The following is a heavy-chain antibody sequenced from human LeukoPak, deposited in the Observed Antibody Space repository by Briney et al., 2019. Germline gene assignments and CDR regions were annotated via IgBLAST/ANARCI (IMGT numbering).Heavy chain of an antibody. CDR3: ARGPPYYYDSSGYYYFDY. J-gene: IGHJ4*02. CDR2: IIPIFGTA. D-gene: IGHD3-22*01. Sequence: SVKVSCKASGGTFSSYAISWVRQAPGQGLEWMGGIIPIFGTANYARKFQGRVTITTDESTSTAYMELSSPRSEDTAVYYCARGPPYYYDSSGYYYFDYWGQGTLVTVSS. V-gene: IGHV1-69*05. CDR1: GGTFSSYA.